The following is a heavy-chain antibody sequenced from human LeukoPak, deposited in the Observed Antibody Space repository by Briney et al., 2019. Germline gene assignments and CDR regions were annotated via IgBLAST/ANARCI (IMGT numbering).Heavy chain of an antibody. CDR2: TYYRSKWYN. CDR1: GDSVSSNSAT. J-gene: IGHJ5*02. CDR3: AIDRIGQEIGP. Sequence: SQTLSLTFAFSGDSVSSNSATWIWIRQSPSTGLERLGRTYYRSKWYNDYAVSVKSRITINPDTSKNQFSLQLNSVTPEDTAVYYCAIDRIGQEIGPWGRGTLVTASS. V-gene: IGHV6-1*01. D-gene: IGHD5-24*01.